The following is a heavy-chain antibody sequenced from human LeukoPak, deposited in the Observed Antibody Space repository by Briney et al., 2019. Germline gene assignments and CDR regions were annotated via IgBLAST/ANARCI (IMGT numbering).Heavy chain of an antibody. Sequence: SVTVSFKASGGTFSGYAISWVRQAPGQGLEWMGRIIPILGIANYAQKFQGRVTITADKSTSTAYMELSSLRSEDTAVYYCARDPLVRGVFDYWGQGTLVTVSS. CDR1: GGTFSGYA. J-gene: IGHJ4*02. V-gene: IGHV1-69*04. CDR3: ARDPLVRGVFDY. CDR2: IIPILGIA. D-gene: IGHD3-10*01.